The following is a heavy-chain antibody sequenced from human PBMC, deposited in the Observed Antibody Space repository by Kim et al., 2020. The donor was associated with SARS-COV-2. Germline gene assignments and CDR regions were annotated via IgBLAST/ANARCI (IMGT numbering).Heavy chain of an antibody. CDR3: ARDRAVTTFSFDYYYMDV. V-gene: IGHV1-69*13. CDR2: IIPIFGTA. D-gene: IGHD4-4*01. CDR1: GGTFSSYA. Sequence: SVKVSCKASGGTFSSYAISWVRQAPGQGLEWMGGIIPIFGTANYAQKFQGRVTITADESTSTAYMELSSLRSEDTAVYYCARDRAVTTFSFDYYYMDVWGKGTTVTVSS. J-gene: IGHJ6*03.